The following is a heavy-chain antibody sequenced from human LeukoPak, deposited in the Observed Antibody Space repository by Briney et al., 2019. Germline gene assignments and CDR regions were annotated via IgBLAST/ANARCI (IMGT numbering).Heavy chain of an antibody. J-gene: IGHJ3*01. Sequence: GGSLRLSCAGSGFTFDDYAMHWVRQVPAKGLEWVSGITYSGKTFGYADSVKGRFNISRDNAKKSLYLQMNSLRVEDTALYYCAKDIVVKGGLWDAFGSWGQGTMVTVSS. CDR3: AKDIVVKGGLWDAFGS. D-gene: IGHD1-26*01. V-gene: IGHV3-9*01. CDR2: ITYSGKTF. CDR1: GFTFDDYA.